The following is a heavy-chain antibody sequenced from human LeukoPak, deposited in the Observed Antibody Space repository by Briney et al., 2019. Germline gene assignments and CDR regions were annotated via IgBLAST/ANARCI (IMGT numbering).Heavy chain of an antibody. CDR3: AREMGRDGYNLREGGYDY. J-gene: IGHJ4*02. D-gene: IGHD5-24*01. CDR1: GGSISSYY. Sequence: SETLSLTCTVSGGSISSYYWSWIRQPPGKALEWIGYIYYSGSTNYNPSLKSRVTLSVDTSKNQFSLKLSSVTAADTAVYYCAREMGRDGYNLREGGYDYWGQGTLVTVSS. V-gene: IGHV4-59*01. CDR2: IYYSGST.